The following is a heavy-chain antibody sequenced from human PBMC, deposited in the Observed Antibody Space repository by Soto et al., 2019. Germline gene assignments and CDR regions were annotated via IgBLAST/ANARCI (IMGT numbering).Heavy chain of an antibody. V-gene: IGHV4-30-4*01. J-gene: IGHJ6*02. CDR1: GGSISSGDYY. D-gene: IGHD6-13*01. CDR2: IYYSGST. Sequence: SETLSLTCTVSGGSISSGDYYWSWIRQPPGKGLEWIGYIYYSGSTYYNPSLKSRVTISVDTSKNQFSLKLSSVTAADTAVYYCARGKGSSWYSYYYGMDVWGQGTTVTVS. CDR3: ARGKGSSWYSYYYGMDV.